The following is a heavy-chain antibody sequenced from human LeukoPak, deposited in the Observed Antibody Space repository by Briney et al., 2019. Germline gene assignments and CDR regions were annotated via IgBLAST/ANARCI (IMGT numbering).Heavy chain of an antibody. J-gene: IGHJ4*02. CDR3: ARYLGYNFNYHFDY. CDR1: GYTFTSYV. CDR2: ISAYNGNT. V-gene: IGHV1-18*01. D-gene: IGHD1-7*01. Sequence: ASVMVSCKASGYTFTSYVISWVRQAPGQGLECMGWISAYNGNTNYAQKFQGRVTMTTDTSTSTAYMELRSLRSDDTAVYYCARYLGYNFNYHFDYWGQGTLVTASS.